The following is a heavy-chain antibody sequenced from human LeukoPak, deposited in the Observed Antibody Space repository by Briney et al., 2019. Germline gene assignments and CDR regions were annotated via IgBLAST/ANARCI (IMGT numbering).Heavy chain of an antibody. D-gene: IGHD1-26*01. J-gene: IGHJ4*02. CDR1: GFTFSSYA. CDR2: ISYDGSNK. Sequence: PGGSLRLSCAASGFTFSSYAMHWVRQAPGKGLEWVAVISYDGSNKYYPDSVKGRFTISRDNSKNTLYLQMNSLRAEDTAMYYCAEEEPPRGFVYWGQGTLVTVSS. V-gene: IGHV3-30*04. CDR3: AEEEPPRGFVY.